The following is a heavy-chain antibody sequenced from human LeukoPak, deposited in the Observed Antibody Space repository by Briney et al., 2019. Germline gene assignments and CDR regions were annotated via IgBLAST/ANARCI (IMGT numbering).Heavy chain of an antibody. CDR1: GYTFTSYD. J-gene: IGHJ6*03. CDR3: ARKPRGLPSSSYYMDV. Sequence: ASVKVSCKASGYTFTSYDINWVRQATGQGLEWMGWISAYNGNTNYAQKLQGSVTMTTDTSTSTAYMELRSLRSDDTAVYYCARKPRGLPSSSYYMDVWGKGTTVTVSS. V-gene: IGHV1-18*01. CDR2: ISAYNGNT. D-gene: IGHD5-18*01.